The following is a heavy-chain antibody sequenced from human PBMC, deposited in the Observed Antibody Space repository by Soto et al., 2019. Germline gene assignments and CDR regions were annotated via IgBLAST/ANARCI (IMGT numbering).Heavy chain of an antibody. CDR1: GYTFTSYA. D-gene: IGHD3-16*01. Sequence: GASVKVSCKASGYTFTSYAMHWVRQAPGQRLEWMGWINAGNGNTKYSQKLQGRVTITRDTSASTAYMELSSLRSEATAVSYCATQRATAYMTILDYCRQGTLVTASS. CDR2: INAGNGNT. J-gene: IGHJ4*02. CDR3: ATQRATAYMTILDY. V-gene: IGHV1-3*01.